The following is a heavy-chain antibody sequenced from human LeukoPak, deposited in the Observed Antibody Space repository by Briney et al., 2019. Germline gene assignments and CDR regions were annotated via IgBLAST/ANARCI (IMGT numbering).Heavy chain of an antibody. Sequence: ASVKVSCKASGYTFTSYGISWVRQATGQGLEWMGWMNPNSGNTGYAQKFQGRVTITRDMSTSTVYMELSSLRSEDTAVYYCARDPSPYPDDAFDIWGQGTMVTVSS. J-gene: IGHJ3*02. CDR3: ARDPSPYPDDAFDI. CDR2: MNPNSGNT. CDR1: GYTFTSYG. V-gene: IGHV1-8*03.